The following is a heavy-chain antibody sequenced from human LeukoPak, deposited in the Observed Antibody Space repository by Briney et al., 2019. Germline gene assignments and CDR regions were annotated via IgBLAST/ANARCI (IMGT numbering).Heavy chain of an antibody. Sequence: GGSLRLSCAASGFTFSSYSMNWVRQAPGKGLEWVSSISSSSSYIYYADSVKGRFTISRDNAKNSLYLQMNSLRAEDTAVYYCAKSIAARPDAPDYWGQGTLVTVSS. J-gene: IGHJ4*02. CDR1: GFTFSSYS. CDR2: ISSSSSYI. D-gene: IGHD6-6*01. CDR3: AKSIAARPDAPDY. V-gene: IGHV3-21*04.